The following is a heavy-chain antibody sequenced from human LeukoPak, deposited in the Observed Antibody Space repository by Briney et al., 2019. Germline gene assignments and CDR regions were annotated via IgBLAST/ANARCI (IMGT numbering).Heavy chain of an antibody. CDR2: IYYSGST. CDR1: GGSISSYY. D-gene: IGHD3-9*01. V-gene: IGHV4-59*12. J-gene: IGHJ5*02. Sequence: SETLSLTCTVSGGSISSYYWSWIRQPPGKGLEWIGYIYYSGSTNYNPSLKSRVTISVDTSKNQFSLKLSSVTAADTAVYYCARDQSYYDILTGYHLSWGQGTLVTVSS. CDR3: ARDQSYYDILTGYHLS.